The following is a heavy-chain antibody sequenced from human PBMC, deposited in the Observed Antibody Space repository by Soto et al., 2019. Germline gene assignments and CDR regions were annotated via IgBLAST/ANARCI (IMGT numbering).Heavy chain of an antibody. CDR2: INTYNGNT. D-gene: IGHD3-16*01. CDR3: AMVDVYVTPSPQDV. J-gene: IGHJ6*02. CDR1: GYTFTRYG. V-gene: IGHV1-18*01. Sequence: QVQLVQSGAEVKNPGASVKVSCKASGYTFTRYGIGWARQAPGQGLEWMGWINTYNGNTNYAQNVQGRVTLTTDTSTSTAYMELRSLRSNDTAIDYCAMVDVYVTPSPQDVWAKGPRSSSP.